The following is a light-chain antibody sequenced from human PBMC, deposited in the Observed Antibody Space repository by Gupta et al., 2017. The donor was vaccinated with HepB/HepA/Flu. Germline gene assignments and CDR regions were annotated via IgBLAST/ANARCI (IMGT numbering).Light chain of an antibody. Sequence: QSVLTQPPSVSGAPGQRVTISCPGSSYNIGAGYDVHWYQQLPGTAPKLLIYGNSNRPSGVPDRFSGSKSGTSASLAITGLQAEDEADYYCQSYDSSLSVVFGGGTKLTVL. J-gene: IGLJ2*01. CDR1: SYNIGAGYD. CDR3: QSYDSSLSVV. V-gene: IGLV1-40*01. CDR2: GNS.